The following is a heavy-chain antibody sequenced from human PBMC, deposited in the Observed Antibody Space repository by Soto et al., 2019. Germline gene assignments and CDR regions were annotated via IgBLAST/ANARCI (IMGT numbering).Heavy chain of an antibody. D-gene: IGHD3-16*01. V-gene: IGHV3-23*01. CDR3: AKRGPYDYIWGSYLG. CDR1: GFTFSSYT. Sequence: GGSLRLSCAASGFTFSSYTMSWVRQAPGKGLEWVSAISGSGGSTYYADSVKGRFTISRDNSKNTLYLQMNSLRAEDTAVYYCAKRGPYDYIWGSYLGWGQGTLVTVSS. CDR2: ISGSGGST. J-gene: IGHJ4*02.